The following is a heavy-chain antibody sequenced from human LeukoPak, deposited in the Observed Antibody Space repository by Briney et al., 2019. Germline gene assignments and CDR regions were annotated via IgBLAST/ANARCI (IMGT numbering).Heavy chain of an antibody. V-gene: IGHV3-73*01. CDR2: IRSKANSYAT. Sequence: GGSLRLSCAASGFTFSGSAMHWVRQASGKGLEWVGRIRSKANSYATAYAASVKGRFTISRDDSKNTAYLQMNSLKTEDTAIYYCTRPSLSSSFADYWGQGTLVTVFS. CDR3: TRPSLSSSFADY. CDR1: GFTFSGSA. D-gene: IGHD6-13*01. J-gene: IGHJ4*02.